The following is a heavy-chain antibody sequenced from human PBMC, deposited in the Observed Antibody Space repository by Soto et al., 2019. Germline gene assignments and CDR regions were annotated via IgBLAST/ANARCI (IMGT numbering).Heavy chain of an antibody. V-gene: IGHV3-15*01. CDR3: TTDYPRSLPGY. J-gene: IGHJ4*02. CDR1: GFTFSNAW. Sequence: GGSLRLSCAASGFTFSNAWMSWVRQAPGKGLEWVGRIKSKTDGGTTDYAASVKGRFTISRDDSKNTLYLQMNSLKTEDTAVYYCTTDYPRSLPGYWGQGTLVTVSS. CDR2: IKSKTDGGTT.